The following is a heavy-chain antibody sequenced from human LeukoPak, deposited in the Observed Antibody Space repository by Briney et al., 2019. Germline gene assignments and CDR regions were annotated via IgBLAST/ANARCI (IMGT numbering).Heavy chain of an antibody. CDR1: GFTFSTYD. V-gene: IGHV3-33*01. J-gene: IGHJ4*01. D-gene: IGHD2-15*01. Sequence: PGGSLRLSCEASGFTFSTYDVHWVRQAPGKGLEWVAVICYDGSNQYYADSVKGRFTISRDNSKNTLYLQMNSLRAEDTAVYYCARDATYCSGGSCSNFDYWGHGTLVTVSS. CDR3: ARDATYCSGGSCSNFDY. CDR2: ICYDGSNQ.